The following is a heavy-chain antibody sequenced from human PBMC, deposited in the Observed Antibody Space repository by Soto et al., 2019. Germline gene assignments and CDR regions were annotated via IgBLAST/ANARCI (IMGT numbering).Heavy chain of an antibody. CDR2: IYYSGST. Sequence: SETLSLTCTVSGGSISSGDYYWSWIRQPPGKGLEWIGYIYYSGSTYYNPSLKSRVTISVDTSKNQFSLKLSSMTAADTAVYYCARESNFYDSSGPSSAWGQGTMVTVSS. V-gene: IGHV4-30-4*01. J-gene: IGHJ3*01. CDR3: ARESNFYDSSGPSSA. D-gene: IGHD3-22*01. CDR1: GGSISSGDYY.